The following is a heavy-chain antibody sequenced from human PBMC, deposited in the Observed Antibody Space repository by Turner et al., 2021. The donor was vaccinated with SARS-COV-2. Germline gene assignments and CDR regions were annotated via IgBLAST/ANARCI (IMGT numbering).Heavy chain of an antibody. CDR3: ARSRYTYGSYYYYGMDV. CDR2: INPNSGGT. CDR1: GYTFTGYY. V-gene: IGHV1-2*02. J-gene: IGHJ6*02. Sequence: QVQLVQSGAEVQKPGASLKVYCKSSGYTFTGYYMHWVRQAPGQGLEWMGWINPNSGGTNYAQKFQGRVTMTWDTSISTAYMELSRRRSDDTAVYYCARSRYTYGSYYYYGMDVWGQGTTVTVSS. D-gene: IGHD5-18*01.